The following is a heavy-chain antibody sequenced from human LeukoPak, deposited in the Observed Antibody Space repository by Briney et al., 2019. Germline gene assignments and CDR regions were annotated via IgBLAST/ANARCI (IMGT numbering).Heavy chain of an antibody. V-gene: IGHV1-69*13. D-gene: IGHD2-8*01. CDR1: GGTFSSYA. CDR2: IIPIFGTP. CDR3: ARGRDCTNGVCFRYNWFDP. J-gene: IGHJ5*02. Sequence: ASVKVSCKASGGTFSSYAISWVRQTPRQGLEWMGGIIPIFGTPNYAQKFQGRVTITADESTSTAYMELSSLRSEDTAVYYCARGRDCTNGVCFRYNWFDPWGQGTLVTVSS.